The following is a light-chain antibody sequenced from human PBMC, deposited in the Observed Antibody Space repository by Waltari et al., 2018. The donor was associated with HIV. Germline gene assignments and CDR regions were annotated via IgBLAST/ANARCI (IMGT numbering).Light chain of an antibody. CDR3: QSYDSSLSASV. CDR2: GNT. J-gene: IGLJ2*01. CDR1: RSNIGPGYD. Sequence: QSVLTQPPSVSAAPGQRVTISCTGSRSNIGPGYDVPWYQQLPGTAPKRLIYGNTNRPSGVPDRFSGSKSGTSASLAITGLQAEDEADYYCQSYDSSLSASVFGEGTKLTVL. V-gene: IGLV1-40*01.